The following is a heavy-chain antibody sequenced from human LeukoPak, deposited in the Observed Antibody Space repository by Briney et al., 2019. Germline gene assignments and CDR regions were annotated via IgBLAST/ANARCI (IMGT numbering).Heavy chain of an antibody. D-gene: IGHD3-10*01. V-gene: IGHV3-53*01. Sequence: PGGSLRLSCAASGFTVSNNYMSWVRQAPGKGLEWVSIIYSGGTTYYADSVKGRFTISRDNSKNTLFLQMNSLRAEDTAVYYCAKDQGARFGELLSWGQGTLVTVSS. J-gene: IGHJ4*02. CDR2: IYSGGTT. CDR3: AKDQGARFGELLS. CDR1: GFTVSNNY.